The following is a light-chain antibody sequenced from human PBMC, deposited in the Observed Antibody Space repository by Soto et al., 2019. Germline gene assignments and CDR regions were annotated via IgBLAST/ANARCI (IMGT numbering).Light chain of an antibody. CDR1: QGISNY. V-gene: IGKV1-27*01. CDR3: QKYNSAPYT. CDR2: AAS. J-gene: IGKJ2*01. Sequence: DIQMTQSPSSLSASVGDRVTITCRASQGISNYLAWYQQKPGKVLNLLLYAASTLQSGVPSRVSGGGSGTDFTLTITSLQPEDVATNYSQKYNSAPYTFGHGARLQIK.